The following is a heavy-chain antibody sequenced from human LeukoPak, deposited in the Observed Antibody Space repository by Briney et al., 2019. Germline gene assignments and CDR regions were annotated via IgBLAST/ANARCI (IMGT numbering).Heavy chain of an antibody. CDR1: GFTFSSYN. V-gene: IGHV3-21*01. CDR2: ISSSSRNI. Sequence: KPGGSLRLSCAASGFTFSSYNMNWVRQAPGKGPEWVSFISSSSRNIFYADSVKGRFTISRDNAKNSLYLQMNSLRAEDTAVYYCAKGPLRGALPEYFQHWGQGTLVTVSS. J-gene: IGHJ1*01. D-gene: IGHD3-10*01. CDR3: AKGPLRGALPEYFQH.